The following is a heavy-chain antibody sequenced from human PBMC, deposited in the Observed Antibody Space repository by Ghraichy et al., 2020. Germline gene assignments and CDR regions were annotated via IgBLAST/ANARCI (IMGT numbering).Heavy chain of an antibody. J-gene: IGHJ6*02. D-gene: IGHD4-11*01. V-gene: IGHV1-18*01. Sequence: ASVKVSCKASGYTFTSYGISWVRQAPGQGLEWMGWISAYNGNTNYAQKLQGRVTMTTDTSTSTAYMELRSLRSDDTAVYYCAREATVSYYYGMDVWGQGTTVTVSS. CDR2: ISAYNGNT. CDR3: AREATVSYYYGMDV. CDR1: GYTFTSYG.